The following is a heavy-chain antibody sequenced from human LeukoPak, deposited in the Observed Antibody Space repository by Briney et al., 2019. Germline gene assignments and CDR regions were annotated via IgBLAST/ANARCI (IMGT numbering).Heavy chain of an antibody. Sequence: SQTLSLTCTVSGGSVSSGGYYWSWIRQPPGKGLEWIGYTYYSGNTYYNPSLNSRVTISVNTSNNQFSLMLSAAAAAKAAVYYCTRGIAAAGTDYWGQGTLVTVSS. CDR2: TYYSGNT. D-gene: IGHD6-13*01. V-gene: IGHV4-31*03. CDR1: GGSVSSGGYY. CDR3: TRGIAAAGTDY. J-gene: IGHJ4*02.